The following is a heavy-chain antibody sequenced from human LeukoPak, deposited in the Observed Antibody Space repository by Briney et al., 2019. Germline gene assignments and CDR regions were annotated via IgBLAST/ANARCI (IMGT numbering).Heavy chain of an antibody. CDR3: ARGGTRLYSQH. V-gene: IGHV4-59*01. CDR1: GGSISSYY. D-gene: IGHD3-16*01. CDR2: IYYSGST. J-gene: IGHJ1*01. Sequence: PSETLSLTCTVSGGSISSYYWSWIRQPPGKGLEWIGYIYYSGSTNYNPSLKSRVTISVDTSKNQFSLKLRSVTAADTAVYYCARGGTRLYSQHWGQGTLVTVSS.